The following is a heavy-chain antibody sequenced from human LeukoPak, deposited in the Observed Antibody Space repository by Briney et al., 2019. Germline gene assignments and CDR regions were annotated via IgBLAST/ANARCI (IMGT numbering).Heavy chain of an antibody. J-gene: IGHJ4*02. CDR3: ARDRVGATSDDEDY. CDR1: GGSISSYY. Sequence: PSETLSLTCTVSGGSISSYYWSWLRQPAEKGLEWIGRIYTSGSTNYNPSLKSRVTMSVDTSKNQFSLKLSSVTAADTAVYYCARDRVGATSDDEDYWGQGTLVTVSS. D-gene: IGHD1-26*01. CDR2: IYTSGST. V-gene: IGHV4-4*07.